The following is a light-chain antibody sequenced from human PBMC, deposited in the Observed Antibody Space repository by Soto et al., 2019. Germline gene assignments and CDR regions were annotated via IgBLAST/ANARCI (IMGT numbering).Light chain of an antibody. CDR1: QSVTDW. CDR2: DSS. CDR3: QQYSRSCT. V-gene: IGKV1-5*01. J-gene: IGKJ2*02. Sequence: DIQLTQSPSTLSASVGDRVTITCRASQSVTDWLAWYQQKPGKAPKLLIYDSSSLESGGPSRFSGSGSGTEFSLTISSLQPDDFATYYCQQYSRSCTFGQGTKVEIK.